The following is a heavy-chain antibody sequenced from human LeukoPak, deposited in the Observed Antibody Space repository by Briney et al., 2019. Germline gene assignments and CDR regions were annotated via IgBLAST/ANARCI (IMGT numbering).Heavy chain of an antibody. V-gene: IGHV3-74*01. Sequence: PGGSLRLSCAASGFTFSSYWMHWVRHAPGKGLVWVSRINSDGSSTTYADSVKGRFTISRDNAKNTLYLQMNSLRAEDTAVYYCARAPYYYDTSGFLIWGQGTMVTVSS. D-gene: IGHD3-22*01. CDR2: INSDGSST. CDR3: ARAPYYYDTSGFLI. J-gene: IGHJ3*02. CDR1: GFTFSSYW.